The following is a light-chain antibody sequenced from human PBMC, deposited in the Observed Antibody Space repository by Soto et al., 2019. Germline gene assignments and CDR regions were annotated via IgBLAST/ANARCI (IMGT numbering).Light chain of an antibody. Sequence: DIQMTQSPSSLSASVGDRVTITCQASQDISNYLNWYQQKPGKAPNLLIYDASNLATGVPSRFSXSGPGPDFPFTINTLQPEDIATYYCQQYDNLPLTFGGGTKVDIK. CDR3: QQYDNLPLT. CDR1: QDISNY. CDR2: DAS. J-gene: IGKJ4*01. V-gene: IGKV1-33*01.